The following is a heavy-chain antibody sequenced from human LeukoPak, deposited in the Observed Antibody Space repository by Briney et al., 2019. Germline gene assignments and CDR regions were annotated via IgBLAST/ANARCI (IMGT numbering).Heavy chain of an antibody. V-gene: IGHV3-74*01. J-gene: IGHJ4*02. Sequence: GGSLRLSCVGSGFSFGNYWMHWVRQAPGKGLVWVSRITSDGSTTSYADSVKGRFTISRDNARNTLYLQMNSLRAEDTAVYYCAKDSRQWLVSRTRFDYWGQGTLVTVSS. CDR3: AKDSRQWLVSRTRFDY. D-gene: IGHD6-19*01. CDR1: GFSFGNYW. CDR2: ITSDGSTT.